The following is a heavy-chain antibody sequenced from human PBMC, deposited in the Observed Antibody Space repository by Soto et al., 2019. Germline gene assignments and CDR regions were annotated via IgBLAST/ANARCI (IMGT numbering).Heavy chain of an antibody. CDR1: GYNFIDYD. D-gene: IGHD6-19*01. Sequence: QVQLVQSGAEVKKPGASVKVSCKASGYNFIDYDINWMRQSTGQGLEWMGWMTPNSGNTGYAQKFQGRVTLTRDTSIGTDYMELSSLKTEDTAVYYCSRNPYGSGLFDPWGQGTLVTVSS. CDR3: SRNPYGSGLFDP. V-gene: IGHV1-8*01. CDR2: MTPNSGNT. J-gene: IGHJ5*02.